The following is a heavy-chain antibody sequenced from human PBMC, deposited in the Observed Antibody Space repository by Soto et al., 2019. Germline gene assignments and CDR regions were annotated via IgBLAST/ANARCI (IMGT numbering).Heavy chain of an antibody. CDR1: GVSISIYY. D-gene: IGHD4-4*01. J-gene: IGHJ4*02. CDR2: INYSGST. Sequence: QVQLQESGPELVKPSENLSLTCIVSGVSISIYYWHWIRQPPGKGLECIGYINYSGSTSYNPSLKSRVTISGDTSKKHFSLQLTSVTAADPALYYCAREYSSFEDRGQATLVTVS. V-gene: IGHV4-59*01. CDR3: AREYSSFED.